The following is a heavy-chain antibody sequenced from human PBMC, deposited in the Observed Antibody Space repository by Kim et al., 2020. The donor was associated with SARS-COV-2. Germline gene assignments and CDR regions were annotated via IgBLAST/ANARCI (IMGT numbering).Heavy chain of an antibody. Sequence: YYAGSVKGRFTISRDNARNSLCLQMNSLGGEDTAVYYCAKGGWAYYYMDVWGKGTTVTVSS. J-gene: IGHJ6*03. V-gene: IGHV3-48*01. D-gene: IGHD6-19*01. CDR3: AKGGWAYYYMDV.